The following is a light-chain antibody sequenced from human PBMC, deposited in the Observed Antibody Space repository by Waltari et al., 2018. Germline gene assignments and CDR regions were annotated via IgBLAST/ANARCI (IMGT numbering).Light chain of an antibody. CDR2: GAS. CDR3: QQYSKWPLT. CDR1: QSVSST. J-gene: IGKJ4*01. V-gene: IGKV3-11*01. Sequence: IVLTQSPATLSLSQGEGATLSCRASQSVSSTLAWYQQKPGQAPRLLIHGASSRATGIPARFRGSGSGTDFTLTISSLEPEDFAVYYCQQYSKWPLTFGGGTKVEIK.